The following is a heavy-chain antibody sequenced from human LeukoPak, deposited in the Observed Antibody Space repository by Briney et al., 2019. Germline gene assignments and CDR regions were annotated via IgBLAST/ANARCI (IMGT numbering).Heavy chain of an antibody. CDR1: GRSLSSYC. V-gene: IGHV4-4*07. CDR3: ARDSLGGDYWYFDL. CDR2: FYTSGST. D-gene: IGHD4-17*01. J-gene: IGHJ2*01. Sequence: SDTLSHPCSVSGRSLSSYCWSWIRQPAGKGLEWIWRFYTSGSTNYNPSLKSRVTMSVDSSKNQFRLKLSSVTAADTAVYYCARDSLGGDYWYFDLWGRGTLVTVSS.